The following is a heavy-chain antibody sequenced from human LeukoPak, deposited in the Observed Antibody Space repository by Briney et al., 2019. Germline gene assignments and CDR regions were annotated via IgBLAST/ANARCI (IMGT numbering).Heavy chain of an antibody. V-gene: IGHV4-34*01. CDR3: ARAYYYEAYWYFDL. Sequence: SETLSLTCAVYGGSFSGYYWGWIRQPPGKGLEWIGEINHSGSTNYNPSLKSRVTISVDTSKNQLSLKLTSVTAADTAVYYCARAYYYEAYWYFDLWGRGTLVTVSS. CDR2: INHSGST. CDR1: GGSFSGYY. J-gene: IGHJ2*01. D-gene: IGHD3-22*01.